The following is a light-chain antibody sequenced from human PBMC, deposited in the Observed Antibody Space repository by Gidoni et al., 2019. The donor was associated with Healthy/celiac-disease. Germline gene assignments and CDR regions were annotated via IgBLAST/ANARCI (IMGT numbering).Light chain of an antibody. CDR2: GAS. V-gene: IGKV3-20*01. Sequence: ESVLTQSPGTLSLSPGERATLSCRARQSVSSSYLAWYQQKPGQAPRLLIYGASRRATGIPDRFSGSGSGTDFTLTISRLEPEDFAVYYCQQYGSSPWTFGQGTKVEIK. CDR1: QSVSSSY. J-gene: IGKJ1*01. CDR3: QQYGSSPWT.